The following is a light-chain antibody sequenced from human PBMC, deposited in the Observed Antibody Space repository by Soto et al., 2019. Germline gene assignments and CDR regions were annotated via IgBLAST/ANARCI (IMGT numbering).Light chain of an antibody. CDR1: QDIRSS. CDR2: GAS. CDR3: QKYNSAPHT. V-gene: IGKV3-15*01. J-gene: IGKJ2*01. Sequence: EIVMTQSPATLSVSPGERVTLSCRASQDIRSSLAWYQQKPGQAPRLLIYGASIRATGVPATFSGSGSGTEFTLSISSLQSEHLGVYYCQKYNSAPHTFGQGTKLEIK.